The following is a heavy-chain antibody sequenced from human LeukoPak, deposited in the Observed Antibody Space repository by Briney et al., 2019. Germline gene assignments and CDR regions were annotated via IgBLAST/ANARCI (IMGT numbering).Heavy chain of an antibody. D-gene: IGHD4-17*01. J-gene: IGHJ4*02. CDR3: ASGIAVTK. Sequence: GESLKISCKGSGYSFSTYWIGWVRQVPGKGLEWMGIFYPGDSDARYSPSFQGQVTISADKSISTAYLQWSSLRASDTAMYYCASGIAVTKWGQGTLVTVSS. CDR2: FYPGDSDA. CDR1: GYSFSTYW. V-gene: IGHV5-51*01.